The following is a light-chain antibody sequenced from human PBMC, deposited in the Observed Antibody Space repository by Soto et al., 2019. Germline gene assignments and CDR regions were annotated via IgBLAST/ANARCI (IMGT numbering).Light chain of an antibody. CDR2: DAS. CDR3: QQRLT. V-gene: IGKV3-11*01. J-gene: IGKJ3*01. Sequence: EIVLTQSPATLSLSPGERATLSCRASQSVSSYLAWYQQKPGQAPRLLIYDASNRATGIPARFSGSGSGTDFTLTISILEPEDFAVYYCQQRLTFGPGTKVDIK. CDR1: QSVSSY.